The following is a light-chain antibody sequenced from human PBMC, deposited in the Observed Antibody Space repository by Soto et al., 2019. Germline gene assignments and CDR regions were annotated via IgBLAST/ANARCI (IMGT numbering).Light chain of an antibody. V-gene: IGKV3-20*01. CDR1: QSISSTY. CDR3: QQYGSSPPVT. CDR2: AAS. Sequence: EIVLTQSPGTLSLSPGEGATLSCRASQSISSTYLAWYQHKPGQAPRLLIYAASSMATGIPDRFSGSGSGTDFTLTISRLEPEDFAVYYCQQYGSSPPVTFGQGTRLEIK. J-gene: IGKJ5*01.